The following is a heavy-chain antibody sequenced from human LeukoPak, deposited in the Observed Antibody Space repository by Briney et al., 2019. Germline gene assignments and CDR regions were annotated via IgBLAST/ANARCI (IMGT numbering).Heavy chain of an antibody. J-gene: IGHJ4*02. CDR3: ARDLSHTSLDY. V-gene: IGHV3-33*08. CDR2: IWYDGTKK. Sequence: GGSLRLSRAASGFIVSSNYMSWVRQAPGKGLEWVAAIWYDGTKKYYADSVEGRFTISRDNSRNTLYLQMNSLRAEDTAVYYCARDLSHTSLDYGGQGTQVTVSS. CDR1: GFIVSSNY.